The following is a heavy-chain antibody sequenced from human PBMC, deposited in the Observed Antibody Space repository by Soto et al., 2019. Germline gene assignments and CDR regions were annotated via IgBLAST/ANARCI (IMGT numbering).Heavy chain of an antibody. CDR2: ITSDASHT. CDR1: GFTFSTYW. J-gene: IGHJ4*02. V-gene: IGHV3-21*01. CDR3: AREDSIIIPAVSDF. D-gene: IGHD2-2*01. Sequence: GGSLRLSCAASGFTFSTYWMHWIRQVPGKGLEWVSRITSDASHTYYSDSVKGRFTISRDNAKNSVSLQMNTLRVEDTAVYYCAREDSIIIPAVSDFWGQGTLVTVS.